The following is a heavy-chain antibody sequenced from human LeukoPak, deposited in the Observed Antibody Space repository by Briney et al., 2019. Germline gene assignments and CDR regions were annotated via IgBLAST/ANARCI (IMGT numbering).Heavy chain of an antibody. D-gene: IGHD3-10*01. CDR2: IRNKANSYTT. CDR3: VAMLRGVGY. V-gene: IGHV3-72*01. Sequence: PGGSLRLSCAASGFTFSDHYMDWVRQAPGKGLEWVGRIRNKANSYTTEYAASVKGSFTISRDDPKNSLYLQMNSLKAEDTAVYYCVAMLRGVGYWGQGTLVTVSS. CDR1: GFTFSDHY. J-gene: IGHJ4*02.